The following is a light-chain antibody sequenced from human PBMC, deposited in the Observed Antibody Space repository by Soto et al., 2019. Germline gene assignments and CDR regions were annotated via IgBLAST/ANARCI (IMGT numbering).Light chain of an antibody. J-gene: IGLJ3*02. Sequence: QAVVTQPPSVSGAPGRRVTISCTGSSSNFGAGYDVHWYQQLPGTAPKLLIYGNNDRPSGVPDRFSGSKSGTSASLAITGLQPEDEADYYCQSYDSSLSTSVFSGGTKLTVL. V-gene: IGLV1-40*01. CDR1: SSNFGAGYD. CDR2: GNN. CDR3: QSYDSSLSTSV.